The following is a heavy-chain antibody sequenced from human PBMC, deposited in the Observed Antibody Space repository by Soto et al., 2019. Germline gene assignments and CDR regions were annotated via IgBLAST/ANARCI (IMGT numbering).Heavy chain of an antibody. D-gene: IGHD5-18*01. CDR2: IKEDGSEK. Sequence: EVQLVESGGGLVQPGGSLRLSCAASGFTFSSSWMNWVRQAPGKGLEWVAGIKEDGSEKYYVDIVKGRFTISRDNVENSLYLQMNSLRGEYSAVYFCARDRGYSSYDYWGLGTLVTVSS. CDR1: GFTFSSSW. CDR3: ARDRGYSSYDY. J-gene: IGHJ4*02. V-gene: IGHV3-7*01.